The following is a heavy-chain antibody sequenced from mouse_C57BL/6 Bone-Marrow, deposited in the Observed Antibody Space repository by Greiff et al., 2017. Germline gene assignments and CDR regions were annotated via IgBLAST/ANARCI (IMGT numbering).Heavy chain of an antibody. J-gene: IGHJ3*01. CDR1: GYSITSGYY. V-gene: IGHV3-6*01. CDR2: ISYDGSN. Sequence: EVQRVESGPGLVKPSQSLSLTCSVTGYSITSGYYWNWIRQFPGNKLEWMGYISYDGSNNYNPSLKNRISITRDTSKNQFFLKLNSVTTEDTATYYCASGTLYYGNSAWFAYWGQGTLVTVSA. D-gene: IGHD2-1*01. CDR3: ASGTLYYGNSAWFAY.